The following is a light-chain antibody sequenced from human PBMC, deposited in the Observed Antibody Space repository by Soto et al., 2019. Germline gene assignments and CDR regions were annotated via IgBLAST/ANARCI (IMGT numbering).Light chain of an antibody. CDR3: QQYGSSGT. CDR1: QSVSNNY. V-gene: IGKV3-20*01. J-gene: IGKJ1*01. Sequence: EIVLTRSPGTRSLSPGERATLSCRASQSVSNNYLAWYKQKPGQAPRLLIYGASNRATGIPDRFSGSGSGTDFTLTIRRLEPEDFAVYYCQQYGSSGTFGQGTKLDI. CDR2: GAS.